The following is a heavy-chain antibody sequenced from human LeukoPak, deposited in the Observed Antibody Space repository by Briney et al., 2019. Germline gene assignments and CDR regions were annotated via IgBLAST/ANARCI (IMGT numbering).Heavy chain of an antibody. CDR3: ASDYDSGY. Sequence: GGSLRLSCVASGFTFSRYWMNWVRQAPGKGLEWVANINQDGSEKNYVDSVKGRFTISRDNDKNSLYLQMNSLRAEDTAVYYCASDYDSGYWGQGTLVTVSS. D-gene: IGHD5-12*01. CDR2: INQDGSEK. J-gene: IGHJ4*02. CDR1: GFTFSRYW. V-gene: IGHV3-7*01.